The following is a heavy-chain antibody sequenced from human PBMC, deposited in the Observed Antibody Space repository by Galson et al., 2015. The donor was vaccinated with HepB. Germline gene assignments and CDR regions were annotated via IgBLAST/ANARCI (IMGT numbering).Heavy chain of an antibody. CDR3: ARDSLRFLEWLLLTNYYYGMDV. CDR2: ISYDGSNK. D-gene: IGHD3-3*01. Sequence: SLRLSCAASGFTFSSYAMHWVRQAPGKGLEWVAVISYDGSNKYYADSVKGRFTISRDNSKNTLYLQMNSLRAEDTAVYYCARDSLRFLEWLLLTNYYYGMDVWGQGTTATVSS. J-gene: IGHJ6*02. CDR1: GFTFSSYA. V-gene: IGHV3-30-3*01.